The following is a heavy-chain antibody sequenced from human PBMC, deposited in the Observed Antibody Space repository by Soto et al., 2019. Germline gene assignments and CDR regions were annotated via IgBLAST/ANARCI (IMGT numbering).Heavy chain of an antibody. CDR1: GGTFSSYA. CDR3: ARGRSGYSYGRTDAFDI. V-gene: IGHV1-69*06. J-gene: IGHJ3*02. Sequence: SVKVSCKASGGTFSSYAISWVRQAPGQGLEWMGGIIPIFGTANYAQKFQGRVTITADKSTSTAYMELSSLRSEDTAVYYCARGRSGYSYGRTDAFDIWGQGTMVTVSS. D-gene: IGHD5-18*01. CDR2: IIPIFGTA.